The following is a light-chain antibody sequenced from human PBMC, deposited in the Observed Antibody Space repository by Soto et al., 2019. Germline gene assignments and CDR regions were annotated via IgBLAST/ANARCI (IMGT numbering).Light chain of an antibody. CDR2: AAS. J-gene: IGKJ1*01. CDR3: QKYNSAPVW. Sequence: DIQMTQSPSSLSASLGDRVTITCRTSQDISNNLAWYQQKPGKAPKLLIYAASTLQSGVPSRFSGSGSGTDFTLTISSLQPEDVATYYCQKYNSAPVWFGQGTKVEIK. V-gene: IGKV1-27*01. CDR1: QDISNN.